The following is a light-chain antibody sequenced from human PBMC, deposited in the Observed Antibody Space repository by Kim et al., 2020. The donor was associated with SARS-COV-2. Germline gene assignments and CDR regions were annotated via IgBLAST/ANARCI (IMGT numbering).Light chain of an antibody. J-gene: IGLJ3*02. CDR3: QASDGNTMV. V-gene: IGLV3-1*01. Sequence: SYELTQPPSMSVSPGQTARITCSADNLGNKYVCWYRQKAGQSPVLVIYQDTIRPSEIPERFSGSNSGNTATLTITGTQAVDEADYYCQASDGNTMVFGGGTRLNVL. CDR1: NLGNKY. CDR2: QDT.